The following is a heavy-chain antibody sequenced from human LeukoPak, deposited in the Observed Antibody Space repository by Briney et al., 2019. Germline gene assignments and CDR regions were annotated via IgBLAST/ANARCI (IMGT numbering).Heavy chain of an antibody. V-gene: IGHV4-34*01. Sequence: SETLSLTCAVYGGSLSGYYWSWIRQPPGKGLEWIGEINHSGGTNYNPSLKSRVTISVDTSKNQLSLKLSSMTAADTAVYYCARQWLVSPLFDYWGQGTLVTVSS. CDR1: GGSLSGYY. J-gene: IGHJ4*02. CDR3: ARQWLVSPLFDY. CDR2: INHSGGT. D-gene: IGHD6-19*01.